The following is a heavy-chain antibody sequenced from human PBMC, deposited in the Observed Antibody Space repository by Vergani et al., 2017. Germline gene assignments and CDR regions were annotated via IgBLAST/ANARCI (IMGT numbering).Heavy chain of an antibody. CDR2: ISSSSSTI. CDR3: ARTRLPFDY. J-gene: IGHJ4*02. D-gene: IGHD3-16*01. Sequence: EVHLVESGGGLVQPGGSLRLSCAASGFTFSSYSMNWVRQAPGKGLEWVSYISSSSSTIYYADSVKGLFTISRDNAKNSLYLLMNSLRAEDTAVYYCARTRLPFDYWGQGTLVTVSS. V-gene: IGHV3-48*01. CDR1: GFTFSSYS.